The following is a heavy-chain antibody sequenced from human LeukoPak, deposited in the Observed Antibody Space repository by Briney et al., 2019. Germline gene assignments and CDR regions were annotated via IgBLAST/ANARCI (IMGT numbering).Heavy chain of an antibody. CDR3: ARDLYPIAARRPVPNFDY. J-gene: IGHJ4*02. CDR1: GYTFTSYG. Sequence: ASVKVSCKASGYTFTSYGISWVRQAPGQGLEWMGWISAYNGSTNYAQKLQGRVTITTDTSTSTAYMELRSLRSDDTAVYYCARDLYPIAARRPVPNFDYWGQGTLVTVSS. V-gene: IGHV1-18*01. D-gene: IGHD6-6*01. CDR2: ISAYNGST.